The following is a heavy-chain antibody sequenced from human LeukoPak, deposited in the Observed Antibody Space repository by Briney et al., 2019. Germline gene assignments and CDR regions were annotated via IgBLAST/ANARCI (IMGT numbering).Heavy chain of an antibody. Sequence: GGSLRLSCAASGFTFSSYDMTWVRQAPGKGLEWVTGISGSAGSKDYADSVKGRFTISRDNSKNTLYLQMSSLRADDTAVYYCAKGSGAYAYLFDYWGRGTLVTVSS. D-gene: IGHD2-15*01. CDR2: ISGSAGSK. V-gene: IGHV3-23*01. CDR3: AKGSGAYAYLFDY. CDR1: GFTFSSYD. J-gene: IGHJ4*02.